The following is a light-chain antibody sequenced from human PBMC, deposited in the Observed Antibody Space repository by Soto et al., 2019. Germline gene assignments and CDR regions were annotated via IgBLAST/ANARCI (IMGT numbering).Light chain of an antibody. CDR1: SGHNNYA. Sequence: QPVLTQSPSASASLGASVKLTCTLSSGHNNYAIAWHQQQPEKGPRYLMRLNSDGSHNKGDGIPDRFPGSSSGAERYLIISSLHSEDEADYYCQTWDAGILVFGTGTKLTVL. J-gene: IGLJ1*01. CDR2: LNSDGSH. V-gene: IGLV4-69*01. CDR3: QTWDAGILV.